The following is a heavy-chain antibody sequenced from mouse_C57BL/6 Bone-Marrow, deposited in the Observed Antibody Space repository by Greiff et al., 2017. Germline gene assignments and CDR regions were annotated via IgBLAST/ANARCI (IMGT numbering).Heavy chain of an antibody. D-gene: IGHD1-1*01. V-gene: IGHV10-3*01. J-gene: IGHJ3*01. CDR2: IRSKSSNYAT. CDR3: VRDSDYGSTRAWFAY. CDR1: GFTFNTYA. Sequence: EVQGVASGGGLVQPKGSLKLSCAASGFTFNTYAMHWVRQAPGKGLEWVARIRSKSSNYATYYADSVKDRFTISRDDSQSMLYMQMNNLKTEDTAMYYGVRDSDYGSTRAWFAYWGQGTLVTVAA.